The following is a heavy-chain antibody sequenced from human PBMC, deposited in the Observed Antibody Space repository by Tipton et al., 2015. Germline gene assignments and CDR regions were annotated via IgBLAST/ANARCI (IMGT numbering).Heavy chain of an antibody. CDR2: INHAGST. D-gene: IGHD2/OR15-2a*01. Sequence: TLSLTCTVSGGSIRSGGYYWSWIRQSPGKGLEWIGEINHAGSTNYTPSRKSRVTISVDTSKNQFSLKVTSVTAADTAVYYRARGAGNSSTWDFDYWGQGSLVTVSS. J-gene: IGHJ4*02. CDR1: GGSIRSGGYY. CDR3: ARGAGNSSTWDFDY. V-gene: IGHV4-61*08.